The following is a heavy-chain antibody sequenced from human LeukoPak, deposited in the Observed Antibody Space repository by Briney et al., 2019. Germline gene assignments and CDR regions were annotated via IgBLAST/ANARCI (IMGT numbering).Heavy chain of an antibody. D-gene: IGHD2/OR15-2a*01. CDR3: ARVSTQGSDYYYGMDV. CDR1: GGFISSYY. J-gene: IGHJ6*02. Sequence: KPSETLSLTCTVSGGFISSYYWSWIRQPAGKGLEWIGRIYTSGSTNYNPSLKSRVTMSVDTSKNQFSLKLSSVTAADTAVYYCARVSTQGSDYYYGMDVWGQGTTVTVSS. CDR2: IYTSGST. V-gene: IGHV4-4*07.